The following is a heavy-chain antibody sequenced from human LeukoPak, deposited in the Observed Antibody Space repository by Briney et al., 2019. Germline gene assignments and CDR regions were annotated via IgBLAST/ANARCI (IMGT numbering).Heavy chain of an antibody. D-gene: IGHD1-26*01. CDR2: INHSGST. V-gene: IGHV4-34*01. CDR3: ARVVVGATGSRHFDY. Sequence: SETLSLTCAVYGGSFSGYYWSWIRQPPGKGLEWIGEINHSGSTNYNPSLKSRVTISVDTSKNQFSLKLSSVTAADTAVYYCARVVVGATGSRHFDYWGQGTLVTVSS. J-gene: IGHJ4*02. CDR1: GGSFSGYY.